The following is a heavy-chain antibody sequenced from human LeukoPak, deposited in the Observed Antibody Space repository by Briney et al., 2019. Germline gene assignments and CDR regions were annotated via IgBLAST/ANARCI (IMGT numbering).Heavy chain of an antibody. CDR2: ISYDGSNK. J-gene: IGHJ3*02. CDR1: GFTFSSYG. D-gene: IGHD5-24*01. Sequence: GGSLRLSCAASGFTFSSYGMHWVRQAPGKGLEWVAVISYDGSNKYYADSVKGRFTISRDNSKNTLYLQMNSLRAEDTAVYYCARDRYVEMLFDAFDIWGQGTMVTVSS. CDR3: ARDRYVEMLFDAFDI. V-gene: IGHV3-30*03.